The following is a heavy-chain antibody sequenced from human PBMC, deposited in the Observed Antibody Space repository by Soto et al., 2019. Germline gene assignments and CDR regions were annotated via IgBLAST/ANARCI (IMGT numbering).Heavy chain of an antibody. CDR2: ISYDGSNK. D-gene: IGHD3-10*01. Sequence: QVQLVESGGGVVQPGRSLRLSCAASGFTFSSYGMHWVRQAPGKGLEWVAIISYDGSNKDYADSVKGRFTISRVNSNNTLYLQMNSLRAEDTAVYYCAKVRADYYYAWGPFDYWGEGTLVTVSS. V-gene: IGHV3-30*18. CDR1: GFTFSSYG. CDR3: AKVRADYYYAWGPFDY. J-gene: IGHJ4*02.